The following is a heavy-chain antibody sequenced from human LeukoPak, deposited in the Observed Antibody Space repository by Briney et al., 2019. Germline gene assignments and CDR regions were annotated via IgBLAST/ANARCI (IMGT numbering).Heavy chain of an antibody. CDR1: GFTFSSYS. CDR2: ISSTSSTI. Sequence: GGSLRLSCAASGFTFSSYSMNWVRQAPGKGLEWVSYISSTSSTIYYADSVKGRFTISRDNSKNTLYLQMNSLRAEDTAVYYCARDYGSGSYYINNWFDPWGQGTLVTVSS. V-gene: IGHV3-48*01. J-gene: IGHJ5*02. D-gene: IGHD3-10*01. CDR3: ARDYGSGSYYINNWFDP.